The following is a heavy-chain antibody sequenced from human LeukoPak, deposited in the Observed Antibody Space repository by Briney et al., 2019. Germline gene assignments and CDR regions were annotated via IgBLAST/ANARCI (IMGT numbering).Heavy chain of an antibody. CDR1: GGSFSGYY. J-gene: IGHJ1*01. Sequence: PSETLSLTCAVYGGSFSGYYWSWIRQPPGKGQEWIGEINHSGSTNYNPSLKSRVTISVDTSKNQFSLKLSSVTAADTAVYYCARGKELLWFGELFENPQYFQHWGQGTLVTVSS. CDR2: INHSGST. V-gene: IGHV4-34*01. D-gene: IGHD3-10*01. CDR3: ARGKELLWFGELFENPQYFQH.